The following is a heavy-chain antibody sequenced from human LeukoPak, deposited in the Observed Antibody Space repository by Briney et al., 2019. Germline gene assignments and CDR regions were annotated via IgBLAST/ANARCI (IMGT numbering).Heavy chain of an antibody. Sequence: GGSLRLSCAASGFTFSSYGMSWVRQAPGKGLEWVSYISSSGSTIYYADSVKGRFTISRDNAKNSLYLQMNSLRAEDTAVYYCGRDLPTVTSIDYWGQGTLVTVSS. V-gene: IGHV3-48*04. J-gene: IGHJ4*02. CDR3: GRDLPTVTSIDY. CDR2: ISSSGSTI. D-gene: IGHD4-17*01. CDR1: GFTFSSYG.